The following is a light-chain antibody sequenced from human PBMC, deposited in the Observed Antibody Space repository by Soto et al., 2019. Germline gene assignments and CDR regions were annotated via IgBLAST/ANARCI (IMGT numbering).Light chain of an antibody. CDR1: SSDVGGYNY. V-gene: IGLV2-14*01. J-gene: IGLJ2*01. Sequence: QSALTQPASVSGSPGLSITISCTGTSSDVGGYNYVSWYQQHPGKAPKLMIYEVSNRPSGVSNRFSGSKSGNTASLTISGLQAEDEADYYCSSYTSSSTRVFGGGTQLTVL. CDR2: EVS. CDR3: SSYTSSSTRV.